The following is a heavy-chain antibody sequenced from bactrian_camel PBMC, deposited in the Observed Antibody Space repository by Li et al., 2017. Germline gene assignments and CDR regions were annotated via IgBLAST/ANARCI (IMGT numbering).Heavy chain of an antibody. CDR1: GYSCSVYC. J-gene: IGHJ4*01. D-gene: IGHD5*01. CDR2: MYISDSSA. V-gene: IGHV3S31*01. CDR3: GMELSGMGWAHLVRDPKFTY. Sequence: VQLVESGGGSVQAGGSLRLSCTSTVGYSCSVYCMGWFRQAPGKEREGVAAMYISDSSAHYADAVKGRFTTSRDNVKKTLYLQMNSLKPEDTAMYYCGMELSGMGWAHLVRDPKFTYRGQGTQVTVS.